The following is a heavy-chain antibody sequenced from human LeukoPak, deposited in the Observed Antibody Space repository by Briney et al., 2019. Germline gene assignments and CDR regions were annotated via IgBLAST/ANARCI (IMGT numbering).Heavy chain of an antibody. CDR3: AKNIGGLGY. Sequence: PGGTLRLSCAASGFTFSSYGMSWVRQAPGKGLEWVSAIINNGGSTYYADSVKGRFTISRDNSKNTLYLQMNSLRAEDTAIYYCAKNIGGLGYWGQGTLVTVSS. V-gene: IGHV3-23*01. D-gene: IGHD3-10*01. J-gene: IGHJ4*02. CDR2: IINNGGST. CDR1: GFTFSSYG.